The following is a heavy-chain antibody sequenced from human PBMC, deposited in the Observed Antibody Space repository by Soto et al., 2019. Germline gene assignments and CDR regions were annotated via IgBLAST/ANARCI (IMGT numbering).Heavy chain of an antibody. CDR2: IYHSGST. CDR3: ARVYQYYFDY. V-gene: IGHV4-30-2*01. CDR1: GGSISSGGYS. J-gene: IGHJ4*02. D-gene: IGHD2-2*01. Sequence: QLQLQESRSGLVKPSQTLSLTCAVSGGSISSGGYSWSWIRQPPGKGLEWIGYIYHSGSTYYNPSLKSRVTISVDRSKNQFSLKLSSVTAADTAVYYCARVYQYYFDYWGQGTLVTVSS.